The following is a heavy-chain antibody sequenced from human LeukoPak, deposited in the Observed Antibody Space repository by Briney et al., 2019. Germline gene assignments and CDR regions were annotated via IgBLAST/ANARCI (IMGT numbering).Heavy chain of an antibody. CDR3: AKGPLRGTAAAIDY. CDR1: GFTFSNYA. J-gene: IGHJ4*02. Sequence: GGSLRLSCAASGFTFSNYAMHWVRQAPGKGLEWVAVISYDGRNKHYPDSVKGRFTISRDISTDTLWLQMDSLRTEDTAVYYCAKGPLRGTAAAIDYWGQGTLVTVSS. V-gene: IGHV3-30*04. D-gene: IGHD2-2*01. CDR2: ISYDGRNK.